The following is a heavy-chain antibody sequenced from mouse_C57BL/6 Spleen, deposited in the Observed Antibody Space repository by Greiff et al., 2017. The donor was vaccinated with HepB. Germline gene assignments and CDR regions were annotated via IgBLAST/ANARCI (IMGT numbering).Heavy chain of an antibody. V-gene: IGHV1-18*01. D-gene: IGHD3-2*02. Sequence: EVKVVESGPELVKPGASVKIPCKASGYTFTDYNMDWVKQSHGKSLEWIGDINPNNGGTIYNQKFKGKATLTVDKSSSTAYMELRSLTSEDTAVYYCVTAQATAWFAYWGQGTLVTVSA. CDR2: INPNNGGT. CDR1: GYTFTDYN. J-gene: IGHJ3*01. CDR3: VTAQATAWFAY.